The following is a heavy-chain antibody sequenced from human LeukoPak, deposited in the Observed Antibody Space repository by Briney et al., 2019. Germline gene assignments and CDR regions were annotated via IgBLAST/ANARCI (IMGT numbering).Heavy chain of an antibody. Sequence: GGSLRLSCEFSGLIFSTYAMNWLRHAPGKGLEGLSYISGSSSGSTSIIHYADSVKGRFTISRDNAKNSLHLQMDSLSAEDTAVYYCARDFWSGYYTEDWGQGALVIVSS. CDR2: ISGSSSGSTSII. J-gene: IGHJ4*02. D-gene: IGHD3-3*01. CDR1: GLIFSTYA. V-gene: IGHV3-48*04. CDR3: ARDFWSGYYTED.